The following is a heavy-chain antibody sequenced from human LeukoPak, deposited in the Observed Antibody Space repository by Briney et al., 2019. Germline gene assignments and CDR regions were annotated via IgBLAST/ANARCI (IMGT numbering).Heavy chain of an antibody. D-gene: IGHD1-26*01. J-gene: IGHJ6*03. V-gene: IGHV1-18*01. CDR2: ISAYNGNT. CDR1: GYTFTSYG. CDR3: ARDSSSGSYWLHYYYYMDV. Sequence: ASVKVSCKASGYTFTSYGISWVGQAPGQGLEWMGWISAYNGNTNYAQKLQGRVTMTTDTSTSTAYMELRSLRSDDTAVYYCARDSSSGSYWLHYYYYMDVWGKGTTVTVSS.